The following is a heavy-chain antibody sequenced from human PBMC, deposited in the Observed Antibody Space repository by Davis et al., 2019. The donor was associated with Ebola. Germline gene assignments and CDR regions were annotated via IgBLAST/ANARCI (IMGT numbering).Heavy chain of an antibody. CDR3: ARGAGAAVAQLL. J-gene: IGHJ3*01. V-gene: IGHV4-34*01. Sequence: MPSETLSLTCAVYAWPSSGYYWSWIRQPPGKGLEWIGEINYSGSTTYNPSLKSRVTISVDTSQNQFSLKLTSVTAADTAVYYCARGAGAAVAQLLWGQGTMVTVSS. D-gene: IGHD6-19*01. CDR1: AWPSSGYY. CDR2: INYSGST.